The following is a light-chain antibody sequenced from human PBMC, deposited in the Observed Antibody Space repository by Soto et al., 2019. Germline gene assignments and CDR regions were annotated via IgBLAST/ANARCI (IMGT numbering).Light chain of an antibody. V-gene: IGKV1-6*01. CDR3: QQSYSPPPVT. J-gene: IGKJ5*01. CDR1: QGISNE. Sequence: IQMTQSPSSLSASVGDRVTITCRASQGISNELGWYQQRPGKAPKVLIYGASNLQSGVPSRFSGSASGTDFTLTISSLQPEDFATYYCQQSYSPPPVTFGQGTRLEIK. CDR2: GAS.